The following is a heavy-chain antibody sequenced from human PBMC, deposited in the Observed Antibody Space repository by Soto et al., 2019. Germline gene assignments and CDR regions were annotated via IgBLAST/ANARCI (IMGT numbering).Heavy chain of an antibody. J-gene: IGHJ4*02. Sequence: PGGTLRLSCAASGFTFSSYAMSWVRQAPGKGLEWVSAISGSGGSTYYADSVKGRFTISRDNSKNTLYLQMNSLRAEDTAVYYCAKARALYYDFCSGYPVAYWGQGTLVTVSS. CDR2: ISGSGGST. CDR3: AKARALYYDFCSGYPVAY. D-gene: IGHD3-3*01. CDR1: GFTFSSYA. V-gene: IGHV3-23*01.